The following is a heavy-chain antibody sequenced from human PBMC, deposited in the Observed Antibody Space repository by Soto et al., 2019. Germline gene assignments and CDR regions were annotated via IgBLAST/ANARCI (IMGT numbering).Heavy chain of an antibody. Sequence: SESLSLTCTVSGGSISSRGYYWSCIRQHPGKGLEWIGYIYYSGSTYYNPSLKSRVTISVDTSKNQFSLKLSSVTAADTAVYYCAREVGGSGSYWLSRVYYFDYWGQGTLVTVSS. V-gene: IGHV4-31*03. J-gene: IGHJ4*02. CDR1: GGSISSRGYY. CDR3: AREVGGSGSYWLSRVYYFDY. CDR2: IYYSGST. D-gene: IGHD3-10*01.